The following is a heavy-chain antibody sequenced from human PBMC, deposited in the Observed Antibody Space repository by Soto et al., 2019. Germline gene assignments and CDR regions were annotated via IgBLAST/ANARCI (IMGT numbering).Heavy chain of an antibody. D-gene: IGHD3-10*01. CDR3: ARGQVRYYYGSGSPYRWFDP. V-gene: IGHV4-34*01. CDR2: INHSGST. Sequence: SETLSLTCAVYGGSFSGYYWSWIRQPPGKGLEWIGEINHSGSTNYNPSLKSRVTISVDTSKNQFSLKLSSVTAADTAVYYCARGQVRYYYGSGSPYRWFDPWGQGTLVTVSS. CDR1: GGSFSGYY. J-gene: IGHJ5*02.